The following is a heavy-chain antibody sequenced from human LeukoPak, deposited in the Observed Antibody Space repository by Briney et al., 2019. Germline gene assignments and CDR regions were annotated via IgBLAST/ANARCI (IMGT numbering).Heavy chain of an antibody. CDR2: ISAYNGNT. CDR3: ARGVHYYDSSGYYDFDY. J-gene: IGHJ4*02. CDR1: GYTFTSYG. Sequence: ASVKVSCKASGYTFTSYGISWVRQAPGQGLEWMGWISAYNGNTNYAQKLQGRVTMTTDTSTSTAYMELRSLRSDDTAVYYRARGVHYYDSSGYYDFDYWGQGTLVTVSS. V-gene: IGHV1-18*01. D-gene: IGHD3-22*01.